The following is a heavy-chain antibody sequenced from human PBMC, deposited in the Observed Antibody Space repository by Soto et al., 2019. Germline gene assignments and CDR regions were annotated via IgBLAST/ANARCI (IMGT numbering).Heavy chain of an antibody. D-gene: IGHD3-22*01. CDR2: ISGSGGST. J-gene: IGHJ4*02. CDR3: AKDPYDSSGYYYGY. Sequence: GGSLRISFAASEFTFSSYPMSWVRQAPGKGLEWVSAISGSGGSTYYADSVKGRFTISRDNSKNTLYLQMNSLRAEDTAVYYCAKDPYDSSGYYYGYWGQGTLVTVSS. V-gene: IGHV3-23*01. CDR1: EFTFSSYP.